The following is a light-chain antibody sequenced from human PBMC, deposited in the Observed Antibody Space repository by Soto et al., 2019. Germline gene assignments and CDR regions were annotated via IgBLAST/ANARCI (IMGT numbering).Light chain of an antibody. CDR3: QQYNSYLYT. V-gene: IGKV1-5*03. Sequence: DIQMTQSPFTLSASVGDRVTITCRASQIISSWLAWYQQKPGKAPKLLIYKASSLESGVPSRFSGSGSGTEFTLTISSLQPDDFATYYCQQYNSYLYTFGQGTKLEIK. CDR1: QIISSW. CDR2: KAS. J-gene: IGKJ2*01.